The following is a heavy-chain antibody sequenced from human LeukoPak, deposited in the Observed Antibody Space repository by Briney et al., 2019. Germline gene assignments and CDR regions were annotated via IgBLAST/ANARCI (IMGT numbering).Heavy chain of an antibody. CDR1: GGSISSSSYY. J-gene: IGHJ4*02. V-gene: IGHV4-39*01. Sequence: SETLSLTCTVSGGSISSSSYYWGWIRQPPGKGLEWIGSIYYSGSTYYNPSLKSRVTISVDTSKNQFSLKLSSVTAADTAVYYCAARSVLITIFGVVTPEYYFDYWGQGTLVTVSS. D-gene: IGHD3-3*01. CDR2: IYYSGST. CDR3: AARSVLITIFGVVTPEYYFDY.